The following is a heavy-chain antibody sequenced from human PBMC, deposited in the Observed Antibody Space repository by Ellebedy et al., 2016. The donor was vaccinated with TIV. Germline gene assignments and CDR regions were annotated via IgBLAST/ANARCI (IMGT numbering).Heavy chain of an antibody. CDR2: IYSGDSST. D-gene: IGHD2-2*01. CDR1: GYSFTSYW. Sequence: GESLKISCKGSGYSFTSYWIGWVRQVPGKGLEWMGIIYSGDSSTRYNPSFQGQVTVSVDTSINSAYLQWNSLKASDSAMYYCARLARGGRTTSAAYFDFWGQGTLVTVSS. V-gene: IGHV5-51*01. CDR3: ARLARGGRTTSAAYFDF. J-gene: IGHJ4*02.